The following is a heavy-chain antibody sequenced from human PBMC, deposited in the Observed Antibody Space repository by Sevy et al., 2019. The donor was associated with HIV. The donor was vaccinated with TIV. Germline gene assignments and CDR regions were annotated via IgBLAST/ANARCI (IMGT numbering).Heavy chain of an antibody. CDR3: AEGVQEDFWSGLYYYYGMDV. CDR2: IIPILGIA. CDR1: GGTFSSYA. D-gene: IGHD3-3*01. J-gene: IGHJ6*02. V-gene: IGHV1-69*04. Sequence: ASVKVSCKASGGTFSSYAISWVRQAPGQGLEWMGRIIPILGIANYAQKFQGRVTITADKSTSTAYMELSSLRSEDTAVYYCAEGVQEDFWSGLYYYYGMDVWGQGTTVTVSS.